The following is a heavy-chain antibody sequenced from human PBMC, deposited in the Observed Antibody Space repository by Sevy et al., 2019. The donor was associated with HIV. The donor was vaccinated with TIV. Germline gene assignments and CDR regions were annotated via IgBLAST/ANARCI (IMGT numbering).Heavy chain of an antibody. Sequence: SETLSLTCAVSGGSISSSNWWSWVRQPPGKGLEWIGEIYHSGSTNYNPSLKTRVTISVDKSKNQFSLKLTSVTAADTAVFYCASATLTYYYGSFANWFDPWGQGTLVTVSS. CDR1: GGSISSSNW. V-gene: IGHV4-4*02. CDR3: ASATLTYYYGSFANWFDP. D-gene: IGHD3-10*01. CDR2: IYHSGST. J-gene: IGHJ5*02.